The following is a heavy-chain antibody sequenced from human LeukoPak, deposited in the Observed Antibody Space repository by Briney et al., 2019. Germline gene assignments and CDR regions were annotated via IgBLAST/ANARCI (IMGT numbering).Heavy chain of an antibody. CDR3: ARRGNNWNEIDY. CDR2: IYYSGST. Sequence: SETLSPTCTVSGGSISSSSYYWGWIRQPPGKGLEWIGSIYYSGSTYYNPSLKSRVTISVDTSKNQFSLKLSSVTAADTAVYYCARRGNNWNEIDYWGQGTLVTVSS. CDR1: GGSISSSSYY. V-gene: IGHV4-39*01. D-gene: IGHD1-20*01. J-gene: IGHJ4*02.